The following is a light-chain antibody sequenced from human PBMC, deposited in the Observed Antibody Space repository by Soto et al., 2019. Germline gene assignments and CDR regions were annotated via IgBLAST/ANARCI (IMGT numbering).Light chain of an antibody. J-gene: IGKJ4*01. CDR2: DAS. Sequence: EIVLTQSPATLSVSPGDRGTLSCRASQSVSSYLAWYQQKPGQAPRLLIYDASNRATGIPARFSGSGSGTDFTLTITSLEPEDFAVHYCQQRSNCPSTFGGGTKVEIK. CDR1: QSVSSY. CDR3: QQRSNCPST. V-gene: IGKV3-11*01.